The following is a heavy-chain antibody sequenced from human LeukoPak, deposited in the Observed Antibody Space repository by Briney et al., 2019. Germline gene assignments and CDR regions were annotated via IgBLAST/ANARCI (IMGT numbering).Heavy chain of an antibody. J-gene: IGHJ4*02. CDR2: ISGSGGST. D-gene: IGHD6-6*01. CDR3: AKAPRAARGY. Sequence: PGRSLRLSCAASGFTFDDYAMHWVRQAPGKGLEWVSAISGSGGSTYYADSVKGRFTISRDNSKNTLYLQMNSLRAEDTAVYYCAKAPRAARGYWGQGTLVTVSS. CDR1: GFTFDDYA. V-gene: IGHV3-23*01.